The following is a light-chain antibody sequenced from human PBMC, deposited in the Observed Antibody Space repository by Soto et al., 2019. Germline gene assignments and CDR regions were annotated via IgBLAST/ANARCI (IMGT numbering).Light chain of an antibody. CDR1: HGISSH. CDR2: GAS. V-gene: IGKV3-15*01. CDR3: QQYNNWPPIT. Sequence: VLTQSPATLSLSPGERATLSFRASHGISSHLAWCQQKPGQPPRLLIYGASSRATGVPARFTGSGSGTEFTLTISSLQSEDFGVYYCQQYNNWPPITFGQGTRLEIK. J-gene: IGKJ5*01.